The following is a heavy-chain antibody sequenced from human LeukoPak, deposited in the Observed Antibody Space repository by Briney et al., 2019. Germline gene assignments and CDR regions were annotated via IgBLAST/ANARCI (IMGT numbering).Heavy chain of an antibody. CDR3: ARGAPYTNHLRIDY. V-gene: IGHV4-59*08. J-gene: IGHJ4*02. Sequence: SETLSLTCTVSGGSISSYYWSWIRQPPGKGLEWIGYIYYSGSTNYNPSLKSRVTISVDTSKNQFSLKLSSVTAADTAVYYCARGAPYTNHLRIDYWGQGTLVTVSS. CDR1: GGSISSYY. CDR2: IYYSGST.